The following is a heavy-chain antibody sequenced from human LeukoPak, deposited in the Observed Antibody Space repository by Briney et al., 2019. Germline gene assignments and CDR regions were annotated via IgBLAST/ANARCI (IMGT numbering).Heavy chain of an antibody. J-gene: IGHJ4*01. D-gene: IGHD3-22*01. CDR2: IWFDGSTK. Sequence: TGGSLRLSCAASGFTFSRYAMHWVRQAPGKGLEWVAVIWFDGSTKYYANSVKGRFTISRDNSKNTLSLQMNSLRDEDTAVYYCARCGSSDSSGYYLDYWGHGTLVTVSS. CDR3: ARCGSSDSSGYYLDY. V-gene: IGHV3-33*01. CDR1: GFTFSRYA.